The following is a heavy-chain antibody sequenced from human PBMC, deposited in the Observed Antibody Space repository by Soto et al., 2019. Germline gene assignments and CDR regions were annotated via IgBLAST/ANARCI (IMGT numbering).Heavy chain of an antibody. V-gene: IGHV1-69*06. D-gene: IGHD3-22*01. J-gene: IGHJ4*02. CDR3: AREKGDYYSHIVY. CDR2: IIPFFGTP. Sequence: SVKVSCKLSGATFSSYAMSWVRQAPGQGLEWIGGIIPFFGTPNYAQKFQGRVTITADTSTATSYMELSSLRSDDTAVYYCAREKGDYYSHIVYWGQGTLVTVSS. CDR1: GATFSSYA.